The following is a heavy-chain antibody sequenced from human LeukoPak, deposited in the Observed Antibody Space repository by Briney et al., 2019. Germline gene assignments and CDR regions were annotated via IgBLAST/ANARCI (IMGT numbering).Heavy chain of an antibody. CDR3: AKDRTYYYDATGYSGPAFDI. CDR2: ISGSGGST. V-gene: IGHV3-23*01. Sequence: PGGSLRLSCAASGFTFSSYAMSWVRQAPGKGLEWVSAISGSGGSTYYADSARGRFTISRDNSKNTLYLQMNSLRAEDTAVYYCAKDRTYYYDATGYSGPAFDIWGQGTMVTVSS. D-gene: IGHD3-22*01. CDR1: GFTFSSYA. J-gene: IGHJ3*02.